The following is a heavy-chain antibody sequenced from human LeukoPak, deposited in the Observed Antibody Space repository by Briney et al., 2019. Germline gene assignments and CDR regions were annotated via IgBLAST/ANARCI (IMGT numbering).Heavy chain of an antibody. V-gene: IGHV4-34*01. Sequence: SETLSLTCAVYGGSFSGYYWTWIRQPPGKGLEWIGQITHSGSTTYNPSLKSRVTISVDTSKNQFSLKLSSVTAADTAVYYCASLIYDSSGYYFDKWGQGTLVTVSS. CDR1: GGSFSGYY. CDR2: ITHSGST. CDR3: ASLIYDSSGYYFDK. J-gene: IGHJ4*02. D-gene: IGHD3-22*01.